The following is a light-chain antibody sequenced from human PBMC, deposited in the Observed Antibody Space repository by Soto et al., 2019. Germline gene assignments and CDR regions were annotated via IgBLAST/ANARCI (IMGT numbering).Light chain of an antibody. J-gene: IGKJ1*01. CDR3: QQYYSYPRT. CDR2: AAS. V-gene: IGKV1-8*01. Sequence: AIRMTQSPSSFSASTGDRVTITCRASQGISSYLAWYQQKPGKAPKLLIYAASTLQSGVPSRFSGSGSGTXXXXXXXXXQSEDFATYYCQQYYSYPRTFGQGTKVEIK. CDR1: QGISSY.